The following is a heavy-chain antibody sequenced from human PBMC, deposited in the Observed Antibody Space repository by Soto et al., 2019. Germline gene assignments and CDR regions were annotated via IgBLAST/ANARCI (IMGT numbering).Heavy chain of an antibody. Sequence: QVHLQQWGAGVLKPSETLSLTCAVSGGSFSGYYWTWIRQIPGKGLEWIGEINQSGNTKYNPSLMSRVTMSVDTSRNQFSLKLRSVTAADTAVYYCARPSYALNWDFHYGMQVWGRGTSVTVSS. CDR3: ARPSYALNWDFHYGMQV. J-gene: IGHJ6*02. D-gene: IGHD2-2*01. CDR2: INQSGNT. V-gene: IGHV4-34*01. CDR1: GGSFSGYY.